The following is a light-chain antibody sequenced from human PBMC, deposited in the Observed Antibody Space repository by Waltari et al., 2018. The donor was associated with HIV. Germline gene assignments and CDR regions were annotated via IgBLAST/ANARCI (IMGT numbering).Light chain of an antibody. CDR2: RNN. V-gene: IGLV1-47*01. CDR1: SSNIGNNF. Sequence: QSVLTQSPSTSASPGQRVTISFSGTSSNIGNNFVSWYQRLPGTAPKLLIFRNNQRPSGVPDRFSGSKSDTSASLVISVLRSEDEAEYFCAVWDGSLSAWLFGGGTKVAVL. CDR3: AVWDGSLSAWL. J-gene: IGLJ3*02.